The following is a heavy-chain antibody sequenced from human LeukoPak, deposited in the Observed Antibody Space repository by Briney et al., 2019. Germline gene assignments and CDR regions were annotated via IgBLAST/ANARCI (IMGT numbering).Heavy chain of an antibody. V-gene: IGHV3-53*04. CDR3: ARGDSDFWSGYPY. Sequence: SVIYSGPSTYYAHSVKCRFTISRHNSKNTLYLQMNSLRAEDTAVYYCARGDSDFWSGYPYWGQGTLVTVSS. J-gene: IGHJ4*02. D-gene: IGHD3-3*01. CDR2: IYSGPST.